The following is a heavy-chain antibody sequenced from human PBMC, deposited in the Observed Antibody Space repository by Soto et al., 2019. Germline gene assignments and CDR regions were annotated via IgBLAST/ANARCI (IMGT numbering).Heavy chain of an antibody. V-gene: IGHV1-3*01. J-gene: IGHJ6*02. CDR2: INPASGHT. Sequence: QVQLVQSGAEVKKPGASVKVSCKASGCTFTTYALHWVRQAPGQRPEWMGWINPASGHTKYSKKFQDRVTITRDTSASTGYMGLSSLRSEDTAVYYCGRSVVGATGEILYNAMDVWGQGTTVTVSS. D-gene: IGHD1-26*01. CDR3: GRSVVGATGEILYNAMDV. CDR1: GCTFTTYA.